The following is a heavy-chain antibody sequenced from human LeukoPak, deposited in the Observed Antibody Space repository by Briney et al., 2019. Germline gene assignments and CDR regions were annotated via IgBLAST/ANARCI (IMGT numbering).Heavy chain of an antibody. CDR1: GGSISSYY. J-gene: IGHJ4*02. Sequence: PSETLSLTCTVSGGSISSYYWSWIRQPPGKGLEWIGYIYYSGSTNYNPSLKSRVTISVDTSKNQFSLKLSSATAADTAVYYCARGKDYVPPYYFDYWGQGTLVTVSS. CDR2: IYYSGST. D-gene: IGHD4-17*01. V-gene: IGHV4-59*01. CDR3: ARGKDYVPPYYFDY.